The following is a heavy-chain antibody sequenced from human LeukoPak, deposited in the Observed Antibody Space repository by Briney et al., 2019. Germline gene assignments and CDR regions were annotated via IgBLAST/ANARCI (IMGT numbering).Heavy chain of an antibody. CDR3: ARWGRMCDY. Sequence: PSETLSLTCTVSGGSISSGNYYWSWIRQPAGKGLEWIGRIYTSGSTNYNPSLKGRVTISVDTSKNQFSLKLSSVTAADTAVYYCARWGRMCDYWGQGTLVTVSS. D-gene: IGHD3-16*01. CDR1: GGSISSGNYY. J-gene: IGHJ4*02. V-gene: IGHV4-61*02. CDR2: IYTSGST.